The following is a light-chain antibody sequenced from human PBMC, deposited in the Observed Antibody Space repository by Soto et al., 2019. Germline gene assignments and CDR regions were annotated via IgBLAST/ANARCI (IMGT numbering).Light chain of an antibody. CDR2: GAS. CDR1: QSVSSN. V-gene: IGKV3D-15*01. CDR3: QQYTNWPPNT. J-gene: IGKJ5*01. Sequence: IVLPQSPCTLSLSPGESATLSCRVSQSVSSNYFAWYQQKPGQAPRLLIYGASNRATGIPARFSGSGSGTDFTLTISSLQSEDFAVYYCQQYTNWPPNTFGQGTGLEI.